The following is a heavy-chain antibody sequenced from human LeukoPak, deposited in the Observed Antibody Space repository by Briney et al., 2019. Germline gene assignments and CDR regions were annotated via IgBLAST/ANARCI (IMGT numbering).Heavy chain of an antibody. CDR3: ARGDSSSLHDAFDI. CDR2: IYYSGST. D-gene: IGHD6-13*01. CDR1: GGSISSYY. V-gene: IGHV4-59*01. J-gene: IGHJ3*02. Sequence: SETLSLTCTVSGGSISSYYWSCIRQPPGKGLEWIGYIYYSGSTNYNPSLKSRVTISVDTSKNQFSLKLSSVTAADTAVYYCARGDSSSLHDAFDIWGQGTMVTVSS.